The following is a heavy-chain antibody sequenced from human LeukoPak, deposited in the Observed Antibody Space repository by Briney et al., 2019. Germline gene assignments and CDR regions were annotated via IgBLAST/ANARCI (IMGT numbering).Heavy chain of an antibody. J-gene: IGHJ3*02. D-gene: IGHD2-15*01. Sequence: SETLSLTCTVSGGSISSGSYCWSWIRQPAGKGLEWIGYIYYSGSTNYNPSLKSRVTISVDTSKNQFSLKLSSVTAADTAVYYCARDPTGSGGSSPAYAFDIWGQGTMVTVSS. CDR2: IYYSGST. CDR3: ARDPTGSGGSSPAYAFDI. V-gene: IGHV4-61*10. CDR1: GGSISSGSYC.